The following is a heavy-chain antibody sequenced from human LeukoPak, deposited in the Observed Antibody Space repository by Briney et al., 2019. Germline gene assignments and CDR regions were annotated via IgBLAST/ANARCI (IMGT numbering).Heavy chain of an antibody. D-gene: IGHD3-16*02. V-gene: IGHV3-53*01. CDR2: IYSGGGT. J-gene: IGHJ4*02. Sequence: PGGSLRLSCAASGFTVSSNYMSWVRQAPGKGLEWVSVIYSGGGTYYADSVKGRFTTSRDNSNNTLYLQMDSLRAEDTAVHYCARGPDGYRYWGQGTLVTVSS. CDR1: GFTVSSNY. CDR3: ARGPDGYRY.